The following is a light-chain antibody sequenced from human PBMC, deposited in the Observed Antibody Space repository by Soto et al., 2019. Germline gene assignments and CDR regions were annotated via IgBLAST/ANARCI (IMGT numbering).Light chain of an antibody. J-gene: IGLJ2*01. CDR2: GNN. V-gene: IGLV1-40*01. CDR3: QSYDSSLSVV. Sequence: QSVLTQPPSVSGAPGQRVTISCTGSSSNIGAGYYVHWYKQLPGTAPKLLIYGNNNRPSGVPDRFSGSKSGTSASLAITGLQDEDEADYYCQSYDSSLSVVFGGGTKVTVL. CDR1: SSNIGAGYY.